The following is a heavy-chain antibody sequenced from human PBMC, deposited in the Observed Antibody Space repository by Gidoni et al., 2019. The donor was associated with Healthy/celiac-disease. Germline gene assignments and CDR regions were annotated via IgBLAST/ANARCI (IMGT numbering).Heavy chain of an antibody. D-gene: IGHD6-13*01. Sequence: QVQLVQSGAEVKKPGSSVKVSCMSSGVPFSRYALSSVPPAPGQGLEWMGGIIPIFGTANYAQKFQGRVTITADESTSTAYMELRSLRSEDTAVYYCASERGAAAGGWDYYYMDVWGKGTTVTVSS. J-gene: IGHJ6*03. CDR3: ASERGAAAGGWDYYYMDV. CDR1: GVPFSRYA. CDR2: IIPIFGTA. V-gene: IGHV1-69*01.